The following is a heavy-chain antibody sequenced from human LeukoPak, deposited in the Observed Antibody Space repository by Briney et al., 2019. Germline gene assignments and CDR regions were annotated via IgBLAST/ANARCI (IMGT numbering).Heavy chain of an antibody. CDR1: GFTFSSYG. Sequence: GGSLRLSCAASGFTFSSYGMHWVRQAPGKGLEWVAYIQYDGSNEQYADSVKGRFTISRDNAKNSLYLQMNSLRVEDTAVYYCARDRFYGSGSYAHFDYWGQGTLVTVSS. D-gene: IGHD3-10*01. J-gene: IGHJ4*02. V-gene: IGHV3-30*12. CDR2: IQYDGSNE. CDR3: ARDRFYGSGSYAHFDY.